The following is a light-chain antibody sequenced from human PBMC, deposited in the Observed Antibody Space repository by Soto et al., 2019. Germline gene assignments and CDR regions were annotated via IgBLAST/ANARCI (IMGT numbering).Light chain of an antibody. Sequence: EVVLTQSPGTLSLSPGERVTLSCRASQSVSNNYLAWYQQKPGQAPRLLIYGASNRATGIPDRFSGSGSGTDFTLTISRLEPEDFAVYYCQQYNYSPWTYGQGTKVDIK. CDR2: GAS. J-gene: IGKJ1*01. V-gene: IGKV3-20*01. CDR1: QSVSNNY. CDR3: QQYNYSPWT.